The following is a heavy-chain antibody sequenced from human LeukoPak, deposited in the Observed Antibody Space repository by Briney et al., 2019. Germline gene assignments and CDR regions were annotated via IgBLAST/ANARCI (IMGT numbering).Heavy chain of an antibody. J-gene: IGHJ5*02. Sequence: GGSLRLSCAASGFTFSSYGMHWVRQAPGKGLEWVAVISYDGSNKYYADSVKGRFTISRDNSKNTLYLQMNSLRAEDTAVYYCARDLVGASRSNTFWFVPWGAGTLVTVSS. CDR2: ISYDGSNK. V-gene: IGHV3-30*03. CDR1: GFTFSSYG. CDR3: ARDLVGASRSNTFWFVP. D-gene: IGHD1-26*01.